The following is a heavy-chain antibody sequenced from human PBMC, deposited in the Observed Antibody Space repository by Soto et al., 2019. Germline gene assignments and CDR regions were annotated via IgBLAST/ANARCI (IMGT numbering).Heavy chain of an antibody. V-gene: IGHV3-15*07. CDR1: GFTFSNAW. J-gene: IGHJ6*04. CDR2: IKSKTDCGTT. CDR3: TTSLYIQSDESITIFGVGIILYRGSEIFYYGMDV. Sequence: GGSLRLSCAASGFTFSNAWMNWVRQAPGKGLEWVGRIKSKTDCGTTDYAAPVKGRFTISRDDSKNTLYLQMNSLKTEDTAVYYCTTSLYIQSDESITIFGVGIILYRGSEIFYYGMDVLGNGTTGTVSS. D-gene: IGHD3-3*01.